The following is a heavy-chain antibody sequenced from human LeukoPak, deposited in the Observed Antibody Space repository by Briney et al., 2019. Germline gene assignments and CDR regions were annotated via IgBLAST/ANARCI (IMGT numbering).Heavy chain of an antibody. CDR1: GFTFSSYA. CDR3: ATPRGTVTTGAVY. Sequence: AGGSLRLSCAASGFTFSSYAMSWVRQAPGKGLEWVSAISSSGISTYYADAVKGRFTISRDNSKNTLYLQMNKLRAEDTAVYYCATPRGTVTTGAVYWGQGTLVTVSS. J-gene: IGHJ4*02. V-gene: IGHV3-23*01. D-gene: IGHD4-17*01. CDR2: ISSSGIST.